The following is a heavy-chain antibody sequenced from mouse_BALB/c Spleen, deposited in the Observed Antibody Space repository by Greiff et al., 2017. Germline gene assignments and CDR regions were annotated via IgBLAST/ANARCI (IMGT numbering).Heavy chain of an antibody. D-gene: IGHD2-3*01. CDR1: GFTFSNYW. V-gene: IGHV6-6*02. CDR3: TFSIYDGYYHYYAVDY. Sequence: EVQLVESGGGLVQPGGSMKLSCVASGFTFSNYWMNWVRQSPEKGLEWVAEIRLKSNNYATHYAESVKGRFTISRDDSKSSVYLQMNNLRAEDTGIYYCTFSIYDGYYHYYAVDYWGQGTSVTVSS. CDR2: IRLKSNNYAT. J-gene: IGHJ4*01.